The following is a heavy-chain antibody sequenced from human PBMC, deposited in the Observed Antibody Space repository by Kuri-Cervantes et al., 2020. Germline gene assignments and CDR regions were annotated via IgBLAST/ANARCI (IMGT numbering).Heavy chain of an antibody. CDR2: ISAYNGNT. J-gene: IGHJ3*02. CDR3: AKVTGSPRSSYLRAFDI. Sequence: ASVKVSCKASGYTFTGYYMHWVRQAPGQGLEWMGWISAYNGNTNYAQKLQGRVTMTTDTSTSTAYMELRSLRSDDTAVYYCAKVTGSPRSSYLRAFDIWGQGTMVTVSS. D-gene: IGHD7-27*01. CDR1: GYTFTGYY. V-gene: IGHV1-18*04.